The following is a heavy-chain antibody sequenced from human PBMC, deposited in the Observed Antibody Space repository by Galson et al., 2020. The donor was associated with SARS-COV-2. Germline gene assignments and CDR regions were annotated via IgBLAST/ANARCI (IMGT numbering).Heavy chain of an antibody. CDR2: LSYDDTNT. D-gene: IGHD6-13*01. Sequence: GESLKISCVGSGFDFSNYGMHWVRQAPGKGLEWLTLLSYDDTNTNYGSSVKGRFTISIDNSKTTLYLHMNSLRIWDTAVYYCARDRVGGAADSLVVYALDVWGQGTTVTVSS. CDR1: GFDFSNYG. J-gene: IGHJ6*02. CDR3: ARDRVGGAADSLVVYALDV. V-gene: IGHV3-30*03.